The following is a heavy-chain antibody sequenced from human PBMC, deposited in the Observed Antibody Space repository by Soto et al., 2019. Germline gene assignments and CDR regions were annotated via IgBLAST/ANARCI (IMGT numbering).Heavy chain of an antibody. V-gene: IGHV3-15*01. D-gene: IGHD1-1*01. Sequence: EVQVVESGGDLVKPGGSLRLSCVTSGFMFSSAWMNWVRQAPGKGLEWVGRIKSKRDGEARDYAEPVKGRFSISRDDSKNTVFLQMNSLRAEDTAVYYCVEGWNDFWGQGTLVTVSS. CDR3: VEGWNDF. J-gene: IGHJ4*02. CDR2: IKSKRDGEAR. CDR1: GFMFSSAW.